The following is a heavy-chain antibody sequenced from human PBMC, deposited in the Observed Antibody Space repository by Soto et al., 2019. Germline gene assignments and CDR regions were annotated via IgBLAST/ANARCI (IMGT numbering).Heavy chain of an antibody. D-gene: IGHD2-2*01. Sequence: SETLSLTCAVSGGSISSGGYSWSWIRQPPRKGLEWIGYMYHSGSTYYNPSLKSRVTISIDRSKNQFSLKLSSVTAADTAVYYCARVPYYWGQGILVTVSS. CDR1: GGSISSGGYS. J-gene: IGHJ4*02. CDR2: MYHSGST. V-gene: IGHV4-30-2*01. CDR3: ARVPYY.